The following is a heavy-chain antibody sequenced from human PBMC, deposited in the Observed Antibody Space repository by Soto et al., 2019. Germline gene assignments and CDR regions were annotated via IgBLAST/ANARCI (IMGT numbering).Heavy chain of an antibody. D-gene: IGHD5-12*01. CDR2: FYDSGST. CDR1: GGSVSSGSFY. CDR3: AASAPPATNYYYAMDV. Sequence: LSLTCTVSGGSVSSGSFYWSWIRRPPGKGLEWIGYFYDSGSTNYNPSLRSRVTMSVDTSKNQFSLKLSSVTAADTAVYYCAASAPPATNYYYAMDVWGQGTTATVSS. V-gene: IGHV4-61*01. J-gene: IGHJ6*02.